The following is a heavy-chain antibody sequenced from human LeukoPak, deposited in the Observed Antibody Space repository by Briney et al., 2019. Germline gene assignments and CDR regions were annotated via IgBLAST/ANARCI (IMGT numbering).Heavy chain of an antibody. CDR2: IYYSGST. CDR3: ARLGRGSGYYFY. V-gene: IGHV4-39*01. D-gene: IGHD3-22*01. J-gene: IGHJ4*02. CDR1: GGSISSSSYY. Sequence: PSETLSLTCTVSGGSISSSSYYWGWIRQPPGKGLEWIGSIYYSGSTYYNPSLKSRVTISVDTSKNQFSLKLSSVTAADTAVYYCARLGRGSGYYFYWGQGTLVTVSS.